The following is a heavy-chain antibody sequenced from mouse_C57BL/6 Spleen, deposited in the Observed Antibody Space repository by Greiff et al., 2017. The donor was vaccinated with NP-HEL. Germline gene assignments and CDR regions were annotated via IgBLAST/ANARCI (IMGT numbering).Heavy chain of an antibody. CDR2: IHPNSGST. V-gene: IGHV1-64*01. CDR1: GYTFTSYW. D-gene: IGHD2-5*01. J-gene: IGHJ1*03. Sequence: QVQLQQPGAELVKPGASVKLSCKASGYTFTSYWMHWVKQRPGQGLEWIGMIHPNSGSTNYNEKFKSKDKLTVDKSSSTAYMQLSSLTSEDSAVYYCARGVTYYSNWYFDVWGTGTTVTVSS. CDR3: ARGVTYYSNWYFDV.